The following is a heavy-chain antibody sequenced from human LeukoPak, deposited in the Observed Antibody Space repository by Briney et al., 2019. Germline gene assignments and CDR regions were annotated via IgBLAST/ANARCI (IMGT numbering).Heavy chain of an antibody. V-gene: IGHV4-59*08. CDR3: ARSDLRKRTNFDC. D-gene: IGHD4-17*01. CDR2: IYYSGST. Sequence: SETLSLTCTVSGGSISSYYWSWIRQPPGKGLEWIGYIYYSGSTNYNPSLKSRVTISVDTSKNQFSLKLSSVTAADTAVYYCARSDLRKRTNFDCWGQGTLVTVSS. CDR1: GGSISSYY. J-gene: IGHJ4*02.